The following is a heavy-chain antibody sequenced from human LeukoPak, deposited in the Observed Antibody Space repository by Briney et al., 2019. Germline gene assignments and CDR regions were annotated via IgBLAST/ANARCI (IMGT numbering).Heavy chain of an antibody. CDR1: GFTVSDNY. Sequence: GGSLRLSCAASGFTVSDNYMSWVRQAPGKGLEWVSVIYSSGGTYYADSVKGRFTISRDNAKNSLYLQMNSLRAEDTAVYYCARSAVAAEEYYFDYWGQGTLVTVSS. D-gene: IGHD6-19*01. CDR3: ARSAVAAEEYYFDY. V-gene: IGHV3-53*01. CDR2: IYSSGGT. J-gene: IGHJ4*02.